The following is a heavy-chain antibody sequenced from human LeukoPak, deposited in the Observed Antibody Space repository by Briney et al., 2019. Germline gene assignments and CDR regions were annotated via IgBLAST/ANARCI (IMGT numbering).Heavy chain of an antibody. D-gene: IGHD2-2*01. Sequence: ASVKVSCKTSGYTFTDYYMHWVRQAPGQGLEWMGWINPNSGGTNYVQKFQGRVTMTRDTSISTAYMELSRLRSDDTAVYYCARANFLYCSSSTCLFDYWGQGTLVTVSS. J-gene: IGHJ4*02. CDR3: ARANFLYCSSSTCLFDY. CDR1: GYTFTDYY. V-gene: IGHV1-2*02. CDR2: INPNSGGT.